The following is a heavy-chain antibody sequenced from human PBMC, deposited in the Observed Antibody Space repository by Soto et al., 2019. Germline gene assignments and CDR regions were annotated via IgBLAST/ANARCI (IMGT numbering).Heavy chain of an antibody. CDR1: GYTFTGYY. CDR2: INPNSGGT. V-gene: IGHV1-2*04. J-gene: IGHJ6*02. D-gene: IGHD6-6*01. Sequence: ASVKVSCKASGYTFTGYYMHWVRQAPGQGLEWMGWINPNSGGTNYAQKFQGWVTMTRDTSISTAYMELSRLRSDDTAVYYCARGRAYSSSSSYYYYYGMDVWGQGTTVTVSS. CDR3: ARGRAYSSSSSYYYYYGMDV.